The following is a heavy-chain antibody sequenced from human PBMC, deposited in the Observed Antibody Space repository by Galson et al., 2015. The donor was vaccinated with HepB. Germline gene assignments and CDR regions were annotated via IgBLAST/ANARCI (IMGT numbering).Heavy chain of an antibody. CDR1: GGSISSGGYY. Sequence: LSLTCTVSGGSISSGGYYWSWIRQHPGKGLEWIGYIYYSGSTYYNPSLKSRVTISVDTSKNQFSLKLSSVTAADTAVYYCARNSVREYYFDYWGQGTLVTVSS. J-gene: IGHJ4*02. CDR2: IYYSGST. D-gene: IGHD2-21*01. V-gene: IGHV4-31*03. CDR3: ARNSVREYYFDY.